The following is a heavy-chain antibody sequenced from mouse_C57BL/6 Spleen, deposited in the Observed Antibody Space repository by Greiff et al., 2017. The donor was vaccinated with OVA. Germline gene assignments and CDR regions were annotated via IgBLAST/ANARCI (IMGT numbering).Heavy chain of an antibody. Sequence: EVKLVESGAELVRPGASVKLSCTASGFNIKDDYMHWVKQRPEQGLEWIGWIDPENGDTEYASKFQGKATITADTSSNTAYLQLSSLTSEDTAVYYCTRQLRLLSWFAYWGQGTLVTVSA. CDR3: TRQLRLLSWFAY. CDR1: GFNIKDDY. D-gene: IGHD3-2*02. J-gene: IGHJ3*01. V-gene: IGHV14-4*01. CDR2: IDPENGDT.